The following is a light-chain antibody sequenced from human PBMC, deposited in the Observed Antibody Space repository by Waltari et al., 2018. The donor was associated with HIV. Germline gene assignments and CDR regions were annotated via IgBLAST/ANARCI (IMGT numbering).Light chain of an antibody. J-gene: IGKJ1*01. CDR2: GAS. CDR1: QDVGIN. Sequence: EVVVTQAPAALSVVPGKGGTLPCTTSQDVGINVAWYRQKPGQCPRLLIYGASTRATGVPVKFGGSGSGTEFNLTIASLQADDSAVYYCQHYDNWSRAFGPGTTVEIK. CDR3: QHYDNWSRA. V-gene: IGKV3-15*01.